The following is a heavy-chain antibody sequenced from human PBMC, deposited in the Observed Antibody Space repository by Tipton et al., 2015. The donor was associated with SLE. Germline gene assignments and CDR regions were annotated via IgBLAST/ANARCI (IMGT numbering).Heavy chain of an antibody. V-gene: IGHV4-59*11. J-gene: IGHJ3*02. Sequence: TLSLTCTVSGASIGSHHWTWIRQPPGEGLEWIGNIFYSGGTNYSPFLNSRITISVDTSKNQLSLNVISMTAADTAVYYCARRLRVSDAFDIWGQGTMVTVSS. CDR3: ARRLRVSDAFDI. CDR1: GASIGSHH. CDR2: IFYSGGT. D-gene: IGHD6-13*01.